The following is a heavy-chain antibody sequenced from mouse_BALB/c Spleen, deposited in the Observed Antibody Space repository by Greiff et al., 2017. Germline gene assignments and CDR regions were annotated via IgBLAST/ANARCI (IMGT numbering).Heavy chain of an antibody. CDR2: ISSGSSTI. CDR3: ARRAYGNYDAFAY. D-gene: IGHD2-1*01. J-gene: IGHJ3*01. V-gene: IGHV5-17*02. Sequence: EVQGVESGGGLVQPGGSRKLSCAASGFTFSSFGMHWVRQAPEKGLEWVAYISSGSSTIYYADTVKGRFTISRDNPKNTLFLQMTSLRSEDTAMYYCARRAYGNYDAFAYWGQGTLVTVSA. CDR1: GFTFSSFG.